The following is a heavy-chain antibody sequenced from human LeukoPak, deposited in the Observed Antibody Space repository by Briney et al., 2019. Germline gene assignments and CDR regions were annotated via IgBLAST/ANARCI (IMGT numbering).Heavy chain of an antibody. V-gene: IGHV3-21*01. Sequence: GGSLRLSCAASGFTFSSYGMHWVRQAPGKGLEWVSSISGPSDYTYYTDSVKGRFTISRDNARNSLYLQMNSLRADDTAIYYCARDSGGDDYFDFWGQGTLVAVSS. J-gene: IGHJ4*02. CDR2: ISGPSDYT. CDR1: GFTFSSYG. CDR3: ARDSGGDDYFDF. D-gene: IGHD2-21*01.